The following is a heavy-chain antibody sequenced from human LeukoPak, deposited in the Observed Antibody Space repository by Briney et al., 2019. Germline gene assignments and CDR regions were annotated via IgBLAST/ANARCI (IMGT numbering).Heavy chain of an antibody. CDR3: ARDFPTRSEDWFDP. CDR1: GFTFSSYW. Sequence: GGSLRLSCAASGFTFSSYWMSWVRQAPGKGLEWVANIKQDGSEKYYVDSVKGRFTISRDNAKNSLYLQMNSLRAEDTAVYYCARDFPTRSEDWFDPWGQGTLVTVSS. D-gene: IGHD3-3*01. V-gene: IGHV3-7*01. CDR2: IKQDGSEK. J-gene: IGHJ5*02.